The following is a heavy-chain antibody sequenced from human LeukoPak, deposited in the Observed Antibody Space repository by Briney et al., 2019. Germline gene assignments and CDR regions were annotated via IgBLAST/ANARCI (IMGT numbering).Heavy chain of an antibody. CDR2: INWNGGST. Sequence: GGSLRLSCAASGFTFDDYGMSWVRHAPGKGLEWVSGINWNGGSTGYADSVKGRFTISRDNAKNSLYLQMNSLRAEDTALYYCATLGYCSSTSCYALDYWDQGTLVTVSS. D-gene: IGHD2-2*01. CDR3: ATLGYCSSTSCYALDY. V-gene: IGHV3-20*04. J-gene: IGHJ4*02. CDR1: GFTFDDYG.